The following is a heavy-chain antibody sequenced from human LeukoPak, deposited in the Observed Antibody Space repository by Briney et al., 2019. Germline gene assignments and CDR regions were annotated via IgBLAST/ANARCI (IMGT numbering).Heavy chain of an antibody. CDR3: AKMGAARRYFDY. V-gene: IGHV3-23*01. J-gene: IGHJ4*02. D-gene: IGHD6-6*01. Sequence: GGSLRLSCAASGFTFNSYAMSWVRQAPGKGLEWVSAISGSGGSTYYADSVKGRFTISRDNSKNTLYLQMNSLRAEDMAVYYCAKMGAARRYFDYWGQGTLVTVSS. CDR1: GFTFNSYA. CDR2: ISGSGGST.